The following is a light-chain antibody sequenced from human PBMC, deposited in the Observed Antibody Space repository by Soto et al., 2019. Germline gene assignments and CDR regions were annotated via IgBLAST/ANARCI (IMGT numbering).Light chain of an antibody. CDR1: QSISTW. Sequence: DIQMTQSPSTLSASVGDRVTITCRASQSISTWLAWYQQKPGRAPNLLIYKTSSLERGVPSRFSGSGSGTEFTLTISSLQPDHFATYYCQQYNTYSPWTFGQGTKVEIK. CDR2: KTS. CDR3: QQYNTYSPWT. J-gene: IGKJ1*01. V-gene: IGKV1-5*03.